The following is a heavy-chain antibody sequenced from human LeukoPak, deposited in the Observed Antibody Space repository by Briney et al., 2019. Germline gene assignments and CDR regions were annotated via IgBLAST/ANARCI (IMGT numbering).Heavy chain of an antibody. CDR1: GYTFTSYD. CDR3: ARTRITMVRGAYVGWFDY. D-gene: IGHD3-10*01. CDR2: MNPNSGNT. J-gene: IGHJ4*02. Sequence: GASVKVSCKASGYTFTSYDINWVRQATGQGLEWMGWMNPNSGNTGYAQKFQGRVTMTRNTSISTAYMELSSLRSEDTAVYYCARTRITMVRGAYVGWFDYWGQGTLVTVSS. V-gene: IGHV1-8*01.